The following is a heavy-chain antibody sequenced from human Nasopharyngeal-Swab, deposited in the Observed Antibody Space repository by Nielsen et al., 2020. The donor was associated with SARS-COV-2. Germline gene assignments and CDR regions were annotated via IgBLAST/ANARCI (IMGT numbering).Heavy chain of an antibody. CDR3: AREGGGGYDILTYYYYMDV. J-gene: IGHJ6*03. CDR2: IYYSGST. V-gene: IGHV4-39*02. Sequence: VRQMPGKGLERIGSIYYSGSTYYNPSLKSRVTISVDTSKNQFSLKLSSVTAADTAVYYCAREGGGGYDILTYYYYMDVWGKGTTVTVSS. D-gene: IGHD3-9*01.